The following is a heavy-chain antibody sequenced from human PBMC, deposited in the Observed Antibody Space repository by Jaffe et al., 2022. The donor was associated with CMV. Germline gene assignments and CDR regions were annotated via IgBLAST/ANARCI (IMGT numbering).Heavy chain of an antibody. CDR1: GGTFSSYA. J-gene: IGHJ6*03. V-gene: IGHV1-69*09. D-gene: IGHD3-3*01. Sequence: QVQLVQSGAEVKKPGSSVKVSCKASGGTFSSYAISWVRQAPGQGLEWMGRIIPILGIANYAQKFQGRVTITADKSTSTAYMELSSLRSEDTAVYYCARERFLEWLSSQGYYYYYMDVWGKGTTVTVSS. CDR2: IIPILGIA. CDR3: ARERFLEWLSSQGYYYYYMDV.